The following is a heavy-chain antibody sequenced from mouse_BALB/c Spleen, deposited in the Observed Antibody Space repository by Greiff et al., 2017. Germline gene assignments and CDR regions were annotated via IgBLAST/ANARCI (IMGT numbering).Heavy chain of an antibody. J-gene: IGHJ2*01. V-gene: IGHV5-6*02. CDR1: GFTFSSYG. Sequence: MLVESGGDLVKPGGSLKLSCAASGFTFSSYGMSWVRQTPDKRLEWVATISSGGSYTYYPDSVKGRFTISRDNAKNTLYLQMSSLKSEDTAMYYCARHDGYFDYWGQGTTLTVSS. D-gene: IGHD2-3*01. CDR2: ISSGGSYT. CDR3: ARHDGYFDY.